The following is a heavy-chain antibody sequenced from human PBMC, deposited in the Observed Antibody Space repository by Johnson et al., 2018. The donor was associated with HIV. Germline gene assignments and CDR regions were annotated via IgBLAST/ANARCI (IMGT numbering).Heavy chain of an antibody. J-gene: IGHJ3*01. CDR3: ARGRPRWEPLRGGAFDL. CDR1: GFTVSSNY. D-gene: IGHD1-26*01. Sequence: VQLVESGGGLVQPGGSLRLSCAASGFTVSSNYMSWVRQAPGKGLEWVSVIYSGGSTYDADSVKGRFTISRDNAKNSLYMEMNSLRAEDTAVYYCARGRPRWEPLRGGAFDLWA. V-gene: IGHV3-66*02. CDR2: IYSGGST.